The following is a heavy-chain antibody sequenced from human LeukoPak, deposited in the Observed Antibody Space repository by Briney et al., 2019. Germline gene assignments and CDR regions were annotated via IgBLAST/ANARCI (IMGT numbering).Heavy chain of an antibody. CDR2: IYYSGST. CDR3: ARGVYDSSGYYYYYYGFDV. D-gene: IGHD3-22*01. Sequence: PSQTLSLTCTVSGGSISSGGYYWSWIRQHPGKGLEWIGYIYYSGSTYYNPSLKSRVTISVDTSKNQFSLKLSSVTAADTAVYYCARGVYDSSGYYYYYYGFDVWGQGTTVTVSS. CDR1: GGSISSGGYY. J-gene: IGHJ6*02. V-gene: IGHV4-31*03.